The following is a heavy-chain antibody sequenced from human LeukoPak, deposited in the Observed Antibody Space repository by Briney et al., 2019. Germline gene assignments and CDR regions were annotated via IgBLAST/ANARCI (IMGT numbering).Heavy chain of an antibody. J-gene: IGHJ4*02. Sequence: SETLSLTCTVSGGSINSGSHFWGWLRQPPGKGLEWIGSIYYTGKTYYNPSLKSRATMSVDTSKNHFSLTLSSVTAADTAVYYCASRFNSGSYFYYWGQGTLVTVSS. CDR2: IYYTGKT. V-gene: IGHV4-39*01. CDR3: ASRFNSGSYFYY. D-gene: IGHD1-26*01. CDR1: GGSINSGSHF.